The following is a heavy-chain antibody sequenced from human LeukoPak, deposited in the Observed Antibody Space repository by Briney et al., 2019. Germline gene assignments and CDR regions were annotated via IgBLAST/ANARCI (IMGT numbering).Heavy chain of an antibody. CDR1: GYTFTSYG. J-gene: IGHJ4*02. CDR2: ISGYKGNT. CDR3: ARGRARQDH. Sequence: GASVKVSCTASGYTFTSYGISWVRQAPGQGLEWVGWISGYKGNTNYAQKLQGRVTMTTDTSTSTAYMELKSLRSDDTAVYYCARGRARQDHWGQGTLVTVSS. V-gene: IGHV1-18*01.